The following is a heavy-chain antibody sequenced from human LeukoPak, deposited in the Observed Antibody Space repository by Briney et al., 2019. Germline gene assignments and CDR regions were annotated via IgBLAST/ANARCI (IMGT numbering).Heavy chain of an antibody. J-gene: IGHJ4*02. V-gene: IGHV4-38-2*02. D-gene: IGHD3-3*01. Sequence: SETLSLTCTVSGYSISSGSYWGWIRPPPGKGLEWIGSIHHSGSTYYNPSLKSRVTISVDASKNQLSLKLSSVTAADTAVYYCARAFGVVIYFDYWGQGTLVTVSS. CDR3: ARAFGVVIYFDY. CDR1: GYSISSGSY. CDR2: IHHSGST.